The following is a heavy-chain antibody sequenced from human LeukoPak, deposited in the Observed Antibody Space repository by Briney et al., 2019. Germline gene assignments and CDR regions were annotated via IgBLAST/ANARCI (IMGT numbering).Heavy chain of an antibody. CDR1: GYSISSGYH. V-gene: IGHV4-38-2*01. J-gene: IGHJ3*02. CDR3: LKTLYYYDSSGYHAGGAFDI. D-gene: IGHD3-22*01. CDR2: IYHSGST. Sequence: SETLSLTCAVSGYSISSGYHWGWIRQPPGKGLEWIGSIYHSGSTHYNPSLKSRVTISVDTSKNQFSLKLSSVTAADTAVYYCLKTLYYYDSSGYHAGGAFDIWGQGTMVTVSS.